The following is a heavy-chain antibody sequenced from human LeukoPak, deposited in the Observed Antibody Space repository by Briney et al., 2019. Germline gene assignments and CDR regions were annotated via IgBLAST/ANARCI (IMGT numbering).Heavy chain of an antibody. Sequence: ASVTASCKASGYTFTSYGISWVRQAPGQGLEWMGWISAYNGDTNYAQNVQGRLTMTTDTSTGTAYMELRSLRSDDTAVYYCGRLADKKLQRFLDYWGQGTLVTVSS. CDR3: GRLADKKLQRFLDY. CDR2: ISAYNGDT. J-gene: IGHJ4*02. CDR1: GYTFTSYG. D-gene: IGHD2-15*01. V-gene: IGHV1-18*01.